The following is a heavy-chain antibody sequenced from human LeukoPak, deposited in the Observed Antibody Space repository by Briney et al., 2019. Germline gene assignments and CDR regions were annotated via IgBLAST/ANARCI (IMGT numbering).Heavy chain of an antibody. CDR3: AREGYSGYAGDY. CDR2: ISAYNGNT. J-gene: IGHJ4*02. Sequence: ASVKVSCKASGYTFTSYGISWVRQAPGQGLEWMGWISAYNGNTNYAQKLQGRVTMTADTSTSTVYMELRSLRSDDTAVYYCAREGYSGYAGDYWGQGTLVTVSS. D-gene: IGHD5-12*01. V-gene: IGHV1-18*01. CDR1: GYTFTSYG.